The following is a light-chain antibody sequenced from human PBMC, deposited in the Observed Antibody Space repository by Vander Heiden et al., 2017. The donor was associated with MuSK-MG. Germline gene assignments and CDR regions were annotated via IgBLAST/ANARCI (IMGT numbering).Light chain of an antibody. J-gene: IGKJ1*01. Sequence: DIQLTQSPSTLSASVGDRVTLTCRASQTISNWLAWYQLKPGKAPKLLIYDASTLESGVPSRFSGSGSGTEFTLTISSLQPDDFATYYCQQDYTSWTFGQGTKVDIK. CDR1: QTISNW. CDR3: QQDYTSWT. V-gene: IGKV1-5*01. CDR2: DAS.